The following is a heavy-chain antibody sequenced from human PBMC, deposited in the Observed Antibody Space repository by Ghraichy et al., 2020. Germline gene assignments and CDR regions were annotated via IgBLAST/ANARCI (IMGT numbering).Heavy chain of an antibody. J-gene: IGHJ6*02. CDR2: TRNKANSYTT. V-gene: IGHV3-72*01. D-gene: IGHD4-23*01. CDR3: GRVHAVVTHGVDV. CDR1: GFTFSDHY. Sequence: GESLNISCAVSGFTFSDHYMDWVRQAPGKGLELVGRTRNKANSYTTEYAASVKGRFAVSRDASKNLMYLQMNSLKPEDTAVYYCGRVHAVVTHGVDVWGQGTTVTVSS.